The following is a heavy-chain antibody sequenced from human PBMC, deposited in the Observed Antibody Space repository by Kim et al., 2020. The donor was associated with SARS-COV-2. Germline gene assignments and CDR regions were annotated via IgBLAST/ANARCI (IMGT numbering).Heavy chain of an antibody. D-gene: IGHD1-1*01. Sequence: GGSLRLSCAASGFTFSSYSMHWVRQAPGKGLEWVAVISYDGSNKYYAASVKGRFTISRDNSKNTLYLQMNSLRAEDTAVYYCARDSGLEPPGGGYYYMDVWGKGTTVTVSS. V-gene: IGHV3-30-3*01. CDR3: ARDSGLEPPGGGYYYMDV. J-gene: IGHJ6*03. CDR1: GFTFSSYS. CDR2: ISYDGSNK.